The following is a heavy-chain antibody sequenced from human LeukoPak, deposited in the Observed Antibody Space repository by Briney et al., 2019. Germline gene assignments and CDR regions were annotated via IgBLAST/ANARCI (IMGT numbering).Heavy chain of an antibody. V-gene: IGHV3-30*04. CDR3: ARERNSGNYRTVDY. D-gene: IGHD1-26*01. J-gene: IGHJ4*02. CDR1: GFTFSSYA. Sequence: PGGSLRLSCAASGFTFSSYAMHWVRQTPGKGLEWLAVISDGGTNKYYPDSVKGRFTISRDNSKNTLYLQMNSLRGEDTAVYYCARERNSGNYRTVDYWGQGTLVTVSS. CDR2: ISDGGTNK.